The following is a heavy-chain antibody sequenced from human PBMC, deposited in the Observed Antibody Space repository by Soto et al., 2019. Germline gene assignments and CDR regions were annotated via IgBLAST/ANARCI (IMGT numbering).Heavy chain of an antibody. J-gene: IGHJ4*02. D-gene: IGHD6-19*01. CDR2: ISYDGSNK. CDR1: GFTFSSYA. Sequence: GGSLRLSCAASGFTFSSYAMSWVRQAPGKGLEWVAVISYDGSNKYYADSVKGRFTISRDNSKNTLYLQMNSLGAEDTAVYYCASGSVAGILDYWGQGTLVTVSS. V-gene: IGHV3-30-3*01. CDR3: ASGSVAGILDY.